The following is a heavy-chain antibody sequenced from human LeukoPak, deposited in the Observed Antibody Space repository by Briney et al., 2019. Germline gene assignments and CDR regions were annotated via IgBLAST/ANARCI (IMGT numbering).Heavy chain of an antibody. CDR1: GFTFNNYR. CDR3: ARAFS. CDR2: IKEDGSEK. J-gene: IGHJ5*02. D-gene: IGHD3-16*01. Sequence: PGGSLRLSCAASGFTFNNYRMGWVRQAPGKGLEWVANIKEDGSEKSYVDSVKGRFTISRDNAKNSLYLQMNSLRAEDTAVYYCARAFSWGQGTLVTVSS. V-gene: IGHV3-7*01.